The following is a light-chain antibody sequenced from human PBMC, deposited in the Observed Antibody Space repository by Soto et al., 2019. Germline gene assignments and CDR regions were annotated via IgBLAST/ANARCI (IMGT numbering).Light chain of an antibody. J-gene: IGKJ5*01. V-gene: IGKV3-11*01. CDR3: QQRSNWPIT. CDR1: RSVSSY. Sequence: ERVLTQSPATLSLSPGASATLSCRASRSVSSYLAWYQQKPGQAPRLLIYDASSRPTDIPARFSGSGSGTDFTLTIRSLEPEEFALYYCQQRSNWPITFGQGTRLEIK. CDR2: DAS.